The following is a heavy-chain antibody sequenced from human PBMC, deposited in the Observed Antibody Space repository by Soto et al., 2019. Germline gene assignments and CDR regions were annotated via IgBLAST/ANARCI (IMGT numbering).Heavy chain of an antibody. Sequence: SVRVSCKVSAYTSTGYYMHSVRQAPGEGLEWMGWINPNSGGTNYEQKFQGLVTMIRDTSISTAYMELSRLRSDDTAVYYCARFFDYGDRRYYGMEVWGQGTKVRVS. J-gene: IGHJ6*01. CDR3: ARFFDYGDRRYYGMEV. V-gene: IGHV1-2*04. D-gene: IGHD4-17*01. CDR2: INPNSGGT. CDR1: AYTSTGYY.